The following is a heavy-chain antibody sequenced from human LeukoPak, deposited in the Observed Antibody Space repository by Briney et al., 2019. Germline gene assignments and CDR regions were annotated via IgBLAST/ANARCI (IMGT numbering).Heavy chain of an antibody. CDR3: ARDRDSSGYYGSYAFDI. Sequence: SETLSLTCTVSGGSISSYYWSWLRQPPGKGLEWIGYIYYSGSTNYNPSLTSRVTISVDTSKHQFSLKLSSVTAADTAVYYCARDRDSSGYYGSYAFDIWGQGTMVTVSS. CDR1: GGSISSYY. V-gene: IGHV4-59*01. D-gene: IGHD3-22*01. J-gene: IGHJ3*02. CDR2: IYYSGST.